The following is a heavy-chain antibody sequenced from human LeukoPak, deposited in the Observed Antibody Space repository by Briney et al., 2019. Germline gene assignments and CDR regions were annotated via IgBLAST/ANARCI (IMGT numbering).Heavy chain of an antibody. CDR2: MIPILGIA. CDR3: ARLEKNWFAP. V-gene: IGHV1-69*04. CDR1: GGTFSSYA. D-gene: IGHD1-1*01. Sequence: LWASVTVSCKASGGTFSSYAISWVRQAPGHGLEWMGRMIPILGIANYAQKFQGRVTITADQSTSTAYLELRSLRPEDTAVYYCARLEKNWFAPWGQGTLVTVSS. J-gene: IGHJ5*02.